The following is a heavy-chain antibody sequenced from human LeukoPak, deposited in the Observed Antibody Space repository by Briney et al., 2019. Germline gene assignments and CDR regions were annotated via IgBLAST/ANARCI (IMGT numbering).Heavy chain of an antibody. V-gene: IGHV3-33*08. CDR1: GFTFNTHG. J-gene: IGHJ4*02. Sequence: GGSLRLSCAASGFTFNTHGMHWVRQAPGKGLEWVAAIWFDGSVKHYSDAMKGRFTISRDNSRNTLYLQMNSLRAEDTGIYFCAKAGFTITQIDYWGQGTLVTVSS. D-gene: IGHD3-10*01. CDR2: IWFDGSVK. CDR3: AKAGFTITQIDY.